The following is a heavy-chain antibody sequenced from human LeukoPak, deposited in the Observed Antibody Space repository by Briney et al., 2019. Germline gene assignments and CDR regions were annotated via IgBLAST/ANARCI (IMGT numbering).Heavy chain of an antibody. J-gene: IGHJ6*02. CDR3: ARDQGLTAPPPYGLDV. CDR2: IIPVLNIT. CDR1: GGTFSSSA. V-gene: IGHV1-69*04. Sequence: SAKVSCKTSGGTFSSSAITWVRQAPGQGLEWMGRIIPVLNITSYAQKFQGRVTITADTSTSTVYMELSSLRSEETAVYYCARDQGLTAPPPYGLDVWGQGTTVIVSS. D-gene: IGHD4/OR15-4a*01.